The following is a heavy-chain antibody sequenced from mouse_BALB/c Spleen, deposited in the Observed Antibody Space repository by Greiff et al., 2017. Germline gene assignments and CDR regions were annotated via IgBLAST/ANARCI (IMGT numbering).Heavy chain of an antibody. CDR2: INSNGGST. D-gene: IGHD1-1*01. Sequence: EVKVVESGGGLVQPGGSLKLSCAASGFTFSSYGMSWVRQTPDKRLELVATINSNGGSTYYPDSVKGRFTISRDNAKNTLYLQMSSLKSEDTAMYYCARDLGYYGSSLWYFDVWGAGTTVTVSS. J-gene: IGHJ1*01. CDR1: GFTFSSYG. CDR3: ARDLGYYGSSLWYFDV. V-gene: IGHV5-6-3*01.